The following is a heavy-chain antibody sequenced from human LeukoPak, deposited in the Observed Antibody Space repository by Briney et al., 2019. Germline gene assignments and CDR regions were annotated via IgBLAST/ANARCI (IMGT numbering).Heavy chain of an antibody. CDR1: GGSISSSSYY. CDR2: IYYSGST. Sequence: SETLSLTCTVSGGSISSSSYYWGWIRQPPGKGLEWIGSIYYSGSTYYNPPLKSRVTISVDTSKNQFSLKLSSVTAADTVVYYCARKAFYSSGRPHNYYYGMDVWGQGTTVTVSS. V-gene: IGHV4-39*01. J-gene: IGHJ6*02. CDR3: ARKAFYSSGRPHNYYYGMDV. D-gene: IGHD6-19*01.